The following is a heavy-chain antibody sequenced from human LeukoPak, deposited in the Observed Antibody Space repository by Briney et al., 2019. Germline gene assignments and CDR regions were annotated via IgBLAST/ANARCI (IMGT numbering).Heavy chain of an antibody. CDR1: GYTFTGYY. J-gene: IGHJ4*02. Sequence: ASVKVSCKASGYTFTGYYIHWVRQAPGQGLEWMGWINPNSGGTNYAQKFQGRVTMTRDTSISTAYMELSRLRSDDTAVYYCARDGSGNYYYFDYWGQGTLVTVSS. V-gene: IGHV1-2*02. CDR2: INPNSGGT. CDR3: ARDGSGNYYYFDY. D-gene: IGHD3-10*01.